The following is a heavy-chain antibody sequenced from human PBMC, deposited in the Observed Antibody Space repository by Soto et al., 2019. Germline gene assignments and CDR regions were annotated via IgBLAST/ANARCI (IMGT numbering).Heavy chain of an antibody. CDR3: ARAYRRDYYFWGGYLPRWYGMDV. Sequence: PSETLSLTCTVSGGSISSGGYYWSWIRQHPGKGLEWIGYIYYSGSTYYNPSLKSRVTISVDTSKNQFSLKLSSVTAADTAVYYCARAYRRDYYFWGGYLPRWYGMDVWGQGTTVTVSS. CDR2: IYYSGST. J-gene: IGHJ6*02. V-gene: IGHV4-31*03. D-gene: IGHD3-3*01. CDR1: GGSISSGGYY.